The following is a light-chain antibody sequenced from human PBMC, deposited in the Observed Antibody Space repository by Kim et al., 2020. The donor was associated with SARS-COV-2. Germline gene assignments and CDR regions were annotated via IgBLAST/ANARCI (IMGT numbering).Light chain of an antibody. CDR2: GAS. V-gene: IGKV1-39*01. CDR1: ESISSY. Sequence: DIQMTQSPSSLSASVGDRVTITCRASESISSYLNWYQRKPGRAPNLLIYGASALHSGVPPRFSGSGSGTDFTLTINSLQPEDFASYYCQQSYGVPRTFGQGTKVDIK. CDR3: QQSYGVPRT. J-gene: IGKJ1*01.